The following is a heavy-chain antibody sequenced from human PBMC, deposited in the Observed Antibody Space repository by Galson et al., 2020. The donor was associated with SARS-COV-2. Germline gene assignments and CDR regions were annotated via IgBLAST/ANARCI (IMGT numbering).Heavy chain of an antibody. CDR2: IYYSGST. Sequence: SETLSLTCTVSGGSINSYYWSWIRQPPGKGLEWIGYIYYSGSTNYNPSLKSRVTISVDTAKNQFSLKLSSVTAADTAVYYCARGFDYWGQGTLVTVSS. J-gene: IGHJ4*02. CDR1: GGSINSYY. V-gene: IGHV4-59*01. CDR3: ARGFDY.